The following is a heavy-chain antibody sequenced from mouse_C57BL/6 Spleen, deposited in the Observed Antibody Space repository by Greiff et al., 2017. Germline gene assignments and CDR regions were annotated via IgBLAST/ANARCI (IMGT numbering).Heavy chain of an antibody. CDR3: ARDPLDYDFYYYAMDD. J-gene: IGHJ4*01. D-gene: IGHD2-4*01. CDR1: GYTFTSYW. V-gene: IGHV1-72*01. CDR2: IDPNSGGT. Sequence: QVQLQQPGAELVKPGASVKLSCKASGYTFTSYWMHWVKQRPGRGLEWIGRIDPNSGGTKYNEKFKSKDTLTVDKPSSTAYMQLSSLTSEDSAVYYCARDPLDYDFYYYAMDDWGQGTSVTVSS.